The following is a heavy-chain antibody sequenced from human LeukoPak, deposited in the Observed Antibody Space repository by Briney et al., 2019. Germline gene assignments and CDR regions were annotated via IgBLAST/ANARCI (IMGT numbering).Heavy chain of an antibody. CDR3: AGRIRQVGTTAYYFDY. J-gene: IGHJ4*02. CDR1: GGSITSDDYY. D-gene: IGHD1-26*01. V-gene: IGHV4-39*01. CDR2: IYYTGST. Sequence: SEALSLTCTVSGGSITSDDYYWGWIRQPPGKGLACIGSIYYTGSTYNNPSLKSRVTISVDTSKNQFSLKLSSVTAADTAVYYCAGRIRQVGTTAYYFDYWGQGTLVTVSS.